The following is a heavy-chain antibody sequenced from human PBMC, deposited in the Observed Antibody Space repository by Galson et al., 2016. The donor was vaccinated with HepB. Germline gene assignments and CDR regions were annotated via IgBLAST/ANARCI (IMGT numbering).Heavy chain of an antibody. Sequence: SETLSLTCIVSGASMNSNFWTWIRQPPGKGLEWIGDIYFRGSTNYTPSLKSRVTVSIDTSKNHFSLRLSSVTAADTAIYYCARRACSGSYFDYWGQGALVTVSS. CDR1: GASMNSNF. D-gene: IGHD1-26*01. CDR2: IYFRGST. J-gene: IGHJ4*02. V-gene: IGHV4-59*01. CDR3: ARRACSGSYFDY.